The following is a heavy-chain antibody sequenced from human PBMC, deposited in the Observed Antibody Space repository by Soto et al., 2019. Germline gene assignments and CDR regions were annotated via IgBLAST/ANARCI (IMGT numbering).Heavy chain of an antibody. CDR1: AFRFSNYY. D-gene: IGHD3-10*01. J-gene: IGHJ3*02. V-gene: IGHV3-7*01. CDR3: ARGELQWFGEGAFDM. Sequence: EVQLVESGGGLVQPGGSLRLSCAASAFRFSNYYMSWVRQAPGKGLEWVANIKEDGSDKNYVDSVKGRFTISRDNAKNSLYLQMNSLRVEDTAGYYCARGELQWFGEGAFDMWGHGTMVTVSS. CDR2: IKEDGSDK.